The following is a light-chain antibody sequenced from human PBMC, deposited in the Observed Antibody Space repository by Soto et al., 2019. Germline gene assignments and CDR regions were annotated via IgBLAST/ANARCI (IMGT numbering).Light chain of an antibody. J-gene: IGLJ2*01. CDR3: SSYTSRSIVGVA. CDR2: DVS. V-gene: IGLV2-14*01. Sequence: QSVLTQPASVSGSPGQSITISCTGTGSDVGGYNYVSWYQQHPGKAPKVIIYDVSNRPSGVSNRFSGSKSGNTASLTISGLQAEDQGYYYCSSYTSRSIVGVAFGGGTKLTVL. CDR1: GSDVGGYNY.